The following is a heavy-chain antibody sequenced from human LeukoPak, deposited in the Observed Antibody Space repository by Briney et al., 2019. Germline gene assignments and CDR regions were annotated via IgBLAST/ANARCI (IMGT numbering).Heavy chain of an antibody. CDR3: ARGLDCSSTSCPYKDYYYYYYMDV. D-gene: IGHD2-2*01. J-gene: IGHJ6*03. CDR1: GFTFSSCA. Sequence: GGSLRLSCAASGFTFSSCAMSWVRQAPGKGLEWVSAISGSGGSTYYADSVKGRFTISRDNSKNTLYLQMNSLRAEDTAVYYCARGLDCSSTSCPYKDYYYYYYMDVWGKGTTVTVSS. V-gene: IGHV3-23*01. CDR2: ISGSGGST.